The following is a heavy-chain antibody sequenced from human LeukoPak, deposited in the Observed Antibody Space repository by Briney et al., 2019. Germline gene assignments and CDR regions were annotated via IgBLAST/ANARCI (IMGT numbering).Heavy chain of an antibody. Sequence: PGGCLRLSCAASRFTLSSYFMSWVRQAPGKGLEWVSVISGSGGTTFYAVSVKGRFTISRDNSKHKLYLQMNSLRAEDTAVYYCARDVPGGWWYFDLWGRGTLVILS. V-gene: IGHV3-23*01. D-gene: IGHD6-19*01. CDR3: ARDVPGGWWYFDL. CDR2: ISGSGGTT. CDR1: RFTLSSYF. J-gene: IGHJ2*01.